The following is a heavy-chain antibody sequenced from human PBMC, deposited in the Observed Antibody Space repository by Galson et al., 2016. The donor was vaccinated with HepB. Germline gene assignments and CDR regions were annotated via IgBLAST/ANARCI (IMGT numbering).Heavy chain of an antibody. J-gene: IGHJ4*02. CDR2: IHSRTDGGTT. Sequence: SLRLSCAASGFTFNKVWMSWVRQAPGKGLEWVGRIHSRTDGGTTDYAAPVKGRFIISRDDSKNTLYLQMNSQKIEDTAVYYCKTRIDPFAGDRWGQGTRVTVSS. CDR3: KTRIDPFAGDR. D-gene: IGHD3-16*01. V-gene: IGHV3-15*01. CDR1: GFTFNKVW.